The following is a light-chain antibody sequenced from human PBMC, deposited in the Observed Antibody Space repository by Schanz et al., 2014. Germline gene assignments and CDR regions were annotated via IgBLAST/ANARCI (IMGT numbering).Light chain of an antibody. CDR3: SSYAGSNIGV. CDR1: RSNIGSNT. J-gene: IGLJ3*02. CDR2: SSN. V-gene: IGLV1-44*01. Sequence: QSVLTQPPSASGTPGQRVTISCSGSRSNIGSNTVNWYQQLPGTAPKLLIYSSNQRPSGVPDRFSGSKSGTSASLAISGLRSEDEADYYCSSYAGSNIGVFGGGTKLTVL.